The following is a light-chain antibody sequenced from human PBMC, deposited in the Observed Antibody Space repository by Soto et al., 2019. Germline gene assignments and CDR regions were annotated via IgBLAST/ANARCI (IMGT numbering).Light chain of an antibody. CDR3: QQYNYWPII. CDR2: GAS. Sequence: EIVLTQSPGTLSLSPGERATLSCRASQSVSSSYLAWCQQKPGQAPRLLIYGASSRATGIPDRFSGSGSGTDFTLTISRLEPEDFAVYYCQQYNYWPIIFGQGTLLEIK. CDR1: QSVSSSY. J-gene: IGKJ5*01. V-gene: IGKV3-20*01.